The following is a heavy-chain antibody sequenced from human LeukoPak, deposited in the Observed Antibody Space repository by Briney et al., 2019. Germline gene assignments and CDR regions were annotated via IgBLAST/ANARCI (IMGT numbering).Heavy chain of an antibody. CDR2: INAGNGNT. Sequence: GSVKVSCKASGYIFTSYAMHWVRQAPGQRLEWMGWINAGNGNTKYSQKFQGRLIITRDTSANTAYMELSSLGSEDTAMYYCARGGIATRIDYWGQGTLVTVSS. J-gene: IGHJ4*02. CDR3: ARGGIATRIDY. CDR1: GYIFTSYA. V-gene: IGHV1-3*01. D-gene: IGHD2-15*01.